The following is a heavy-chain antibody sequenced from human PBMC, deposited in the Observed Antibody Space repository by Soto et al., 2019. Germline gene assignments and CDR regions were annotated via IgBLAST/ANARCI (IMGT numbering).Heavy chain of an antibody. CDR3: ARMWSTVVTPAYSDY. J-gene: IGHJ4*02. CDR1: GYSIGSGYY. Sequence: SETLSLTCAVSGYSIGSGYYWGWIRQPPGKGLEYVGSMYHSGSTYYNPSLKSRVTISLDTSKNQFSLKLNSVTATDTAMYYCARMWSTVVTPAYSDYWGQGTLVTVSS. V-gene: IGHV4-38-2*01. CDR2: MYHSGST. D-gene: IGHD2-21*02.